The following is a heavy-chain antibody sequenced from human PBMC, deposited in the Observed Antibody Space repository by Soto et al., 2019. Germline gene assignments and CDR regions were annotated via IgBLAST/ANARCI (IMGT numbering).Heavy chain of an antibody. CDR1: GYTFTSYA. CDR3: ARGPLRNWFDP. CDR2: INAGNANT. V-gene: IGHV1-3*01. J-gene: IGHJ5*02. Sequence: GASVKVSCKASGYTFTSYAMHWVRQAPGQRLEWMGWINAGNANTKYSQKFQGRVTITRDTSASTAYMELSSLRSEDTAVYYCARGPLRNWFDPWGQGTLVTVS.